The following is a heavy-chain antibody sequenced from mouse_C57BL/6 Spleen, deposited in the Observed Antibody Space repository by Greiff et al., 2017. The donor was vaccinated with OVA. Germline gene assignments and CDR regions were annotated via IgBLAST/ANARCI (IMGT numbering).Heavy chain of an antibody. Sequence: VQLKESGGGLVKPGGSLKLSCAASGFTFSDYGMHWVRQAPEKGLEWVAYISSGSSTIYYADTVKGRFTISRDNAKNTLFLQMTSLRSEDTAMYYCAIYDYDRWFAYWGQGTLVTVSA. D-gene: IGHD2-4*01. V-gene: IGHV5-17*01. J-gene: IGHJ3*01. CDR2: ISSGSSTI. CDR1: GFTFSDYG. CDR3: AIYDYDRWFAY.